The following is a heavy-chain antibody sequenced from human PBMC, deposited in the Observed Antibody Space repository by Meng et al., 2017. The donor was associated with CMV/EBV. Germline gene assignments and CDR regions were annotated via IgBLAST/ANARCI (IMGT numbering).Heavy chain of an antibody. J-gene: IGHJ6*02. Sequence: GESLKISCSSSIFTLSNHDMNWVRQAPGKGLEWLSHINRGDSVIAYADSVRGRFTISRDIAKNSLYLQMNSLRVEDTALYYCTKDQGISGYSMDVWGQGTTVTVSS. CDR1: IFTLSNHD. CDR2: INRGDSVI. D-gene: IGHD3-3*01. V-gene: IGHV3-48*03. CDR3: TKDQGISGYSMDV.